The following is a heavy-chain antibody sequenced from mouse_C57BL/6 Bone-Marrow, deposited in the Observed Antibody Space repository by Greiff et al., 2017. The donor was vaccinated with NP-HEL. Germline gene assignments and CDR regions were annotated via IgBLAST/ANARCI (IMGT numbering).Heavy chain of an antibody. Sequence: VQLKESGGGLVKPGGSLKLSCAASGFTFSSYAMSWVRQTPEKRLEWVATISDGGSYTYYPDNVKGRFTISRDNAKNNLYLQMSHLKSEDTAMYYCARESPPEDFDVWGTGTTVTVSS. CDR3: ARESPPEDFDV. CDR1: GFTFSSYA. CDR2: ISDGGSYT. V-gene: IGHV5-4*01. J-gene: IGHJ1*03.